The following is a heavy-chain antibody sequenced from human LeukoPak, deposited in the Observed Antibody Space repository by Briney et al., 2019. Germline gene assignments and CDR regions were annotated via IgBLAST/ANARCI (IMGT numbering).Heavy chain of an antibody. J-gene: IGHJ5*02. V-gene: IGHV3-21*01. CDR2: ISSSRSYI. CDR1: GVTCSIYS. D-gene: IGHD3-10*01. Sequence: TGGSLRLSCADSGVTCSIYSMNWVRQAPGNGLQWVSSISSSRSYIYYADSVKGRFTISRDNAKNSLYLQMNSLRAEDTAVYYCAREGTPYCFDPWGQGTLVTVSS. CDR3: AREGTPYCFDP.